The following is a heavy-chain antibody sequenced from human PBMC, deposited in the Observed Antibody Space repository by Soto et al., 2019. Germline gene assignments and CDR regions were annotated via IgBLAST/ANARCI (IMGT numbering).Heavy chain of an antibody. CDR2: IYYSGRH. J-gene: IGHJ5*02. V-gene: IGHV4-30-4*01. CDR3: ARSRRCPPLEWLPMLNWCDP. Sequence: QVQLQESGPGLVKPSQTLSLTCTVSGGSISSGDYYWSWIRQPPGKGLEWLGYIYYSGRHYYNPSRKGRVNISVDTTKTQFSLKLRSMTAADTDVYYCARSRRCPPLEWLPMLNWCDPWGQGTLVTVSS. D-gene: IGHD5-12*01. CDR1: GGSISSGDYY.